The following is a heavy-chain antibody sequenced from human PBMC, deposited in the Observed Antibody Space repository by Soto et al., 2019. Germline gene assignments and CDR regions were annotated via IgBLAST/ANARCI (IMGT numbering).Heavy chain of an antibody. D-gene: IGHD6-19*01. J-gene: IGHJ4*02. V-gene: IGHV3-23*01. Sequence: EVQLLESGGDLVQPGGSLRLSCAASGFTFSSYAMSWVRQAPGKGLEWVSGISGSVGGTYYVDSVRGRFTISRDNSKNTLYLQMNSLRAEDTALYYCAKVGANIAVTAPFDYWGQGTQVIDSS. CDR1: GFTFSSYA. CDR3: AKVGANIAVTAPFDY. CDR2: ISGSVGGT.